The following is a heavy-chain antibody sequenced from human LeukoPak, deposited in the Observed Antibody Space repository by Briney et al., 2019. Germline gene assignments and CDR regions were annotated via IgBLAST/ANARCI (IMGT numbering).Heavy chain of an antibody. CDR2: ISGSGGTT. CDR1: GLIFNTYG. J-gene: IGHJ4*02. CDR3: VMYSRADY. V-gene: IGHV3-23*01. D-gene: IGHD6-13*01. Sequence: PGGTLRLSCAASGLIFNTYGMNWVRQAPGKGLEWVSSISGSGGTTYYADSVKGRFTISRDNAKNSLYLQMNSLRAEDTAVYYCVMYSRADYWGQGTLVTVSS.